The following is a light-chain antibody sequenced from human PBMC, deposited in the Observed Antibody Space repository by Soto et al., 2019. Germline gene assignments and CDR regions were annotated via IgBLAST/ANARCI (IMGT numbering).Light chain of an antibody. J-gene: IGKJ2*01. CDR1: QTINSK. CDR2: DGY. CDR3: QQYETYFRYT. V-gene: IGKV1-5*01. Sequence: DIQMTQSPSTLSASVGDRVTITCRASQTINSKLAWYQKKPGQAPNLLIFDGYNLESGVPSRFSGSGSGTEFTLSIGSLQPDDFATYYCQQYETYFRYTFGQGTKLDIK.